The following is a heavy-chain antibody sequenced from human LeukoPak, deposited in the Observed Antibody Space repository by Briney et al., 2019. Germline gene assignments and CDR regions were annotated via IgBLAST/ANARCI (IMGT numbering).Heavy chain of an antibody. CDR1: GGSISSYY. J-gene: IGHJ4*02. CDR2: IYTSGST. CDR3: ASSRYSSGWYPVGY. V-gene: IGHV4-4*07. D-gene: IGHD6-19*01. Sequence: KTSETLSLTCTVSGGSISSYYWSWIRQPAGKGLEWIGRIYTSGSTNYNPSLKSRVTMSVDTSKNQFSLKLSSVTAADTAVYYCASSRYSSGWYPVGYWGQGTLVTVSS.